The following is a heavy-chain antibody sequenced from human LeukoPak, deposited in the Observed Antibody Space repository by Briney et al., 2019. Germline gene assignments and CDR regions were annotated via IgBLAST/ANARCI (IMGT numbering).Heavy chain of an antibody. V-gene: IGHV3-30*03. J-gene: IGHJ4*02. CDR2: ISYDGSNK. D-gene: IGHD1-26*01. Sequence: GGSLRLSCAASGFTFSSYGMHWVRQAPGKGLEWVAVISYDGSNKYYADSVKGRFTISRGNAKNSLYLQMNSLRVEDTAVYYCARDEVGVTTEFDYWGQGTVVTVSS. CDR1: GFTFSSYG. CDR3: ARDEVGVTTEFDY.